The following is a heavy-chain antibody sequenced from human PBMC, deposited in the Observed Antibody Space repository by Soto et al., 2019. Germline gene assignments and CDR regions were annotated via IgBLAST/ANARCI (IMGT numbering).Heavy chain of an antibody. CDR1: GFTCSSYW. CDR3: ARDNWNSY. Sequence: PGGPLRLPCAASGFTCSSYWMHWVRQAPGKGLMWVSRIHNDGSTTRYADSVKGRFTVSRDNAKNTLYLQMSSLRVEDTAVYYCARDNWNSYWGQGTLVTVSS. J-gene: IGHJ4*01. CDR2: IHNDGSTT. D-gene: IGHD1-7*01. V-gene: IGHV3-74*01.